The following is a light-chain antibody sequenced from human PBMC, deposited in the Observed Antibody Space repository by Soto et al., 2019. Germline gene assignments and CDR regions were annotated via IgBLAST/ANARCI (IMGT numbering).Light chain of an antibody. Sequence: QSALTQPASVSGSPGQSITLSCNGTTSDVGGFDYVSWYQQHPGKAPKLMIFDVSNRPSGVSDRFSGSKSGNTASLTISGLQAEDEADYYCSSYTTTGTQVFGTGTKVTV. J-gene: IGLJ1*01. CDR1: TSDVGGFDY. V-gene: IGLV2-14*03. CDR2: DVS. CDR3: SSYTTTGTQV.